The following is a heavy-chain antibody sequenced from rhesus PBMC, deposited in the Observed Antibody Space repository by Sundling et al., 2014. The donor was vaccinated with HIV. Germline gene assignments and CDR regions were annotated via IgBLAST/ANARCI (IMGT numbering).Heavy chain of an antibody. CDR1: GYTFSDHY. Sequence: EVQLVQSGAEVIKPGATMKISCKASGYTFSDHYVNWVRQVPGKGLEWMGYIDPEFGEADYAQMFQDRITITADISTDTTYMELSSLISEDTAVYYCARKLQYCGGGVCYNWYFDLWGPGTPITVSS. V-gene: IGHV1-111*02. J-gene: IGHJ2*01. CDR2: IDPEFGEA. D-gene: IGHD2-39*02. CDR3: ARKLQYCGGGVCYNWYFDL.